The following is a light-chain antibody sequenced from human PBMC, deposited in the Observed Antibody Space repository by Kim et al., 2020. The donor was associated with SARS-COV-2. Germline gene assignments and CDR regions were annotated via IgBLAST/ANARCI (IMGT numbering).Light chain of an antibody. CDR1: QSIRNY. CDR3: QQSYNTPLT. Sequence: DIKMTQSPSSLSASVGDRITITCRASQSIRNYLNWYQHKPGKAPKVLIYAASSLQSGVPSRFSGSGSGTDFTLTISSLQPEDFAIYYCQQSYNTPLTFGGGTKVDIK. J-gene: IGKJ4*01. CDR2: AAS. V-gene: IGKV1-39*01.